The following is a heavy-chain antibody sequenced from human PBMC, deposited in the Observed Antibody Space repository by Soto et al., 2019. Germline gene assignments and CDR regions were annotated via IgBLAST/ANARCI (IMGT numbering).Heavy chain of an antibody. Sequence: ASVKVSCKASGYTFTSYGISWVRQAPGQGLEWMGWISAYNGNTNYAQKLQGRVTMTTETSTSTAYMELRSLRSDDTAVYYCASISNYSRGRKPHDYYYYYYMDVWGKGTTVTVSS. CDR1: GYTFTSYG. CDR3: ASISNYSRGRKPHDYYYYYYMDV. V-gene: IGHV1-18*01. D-gene: IGHD4-4*01. J-gene: IGHJ6*03. CDR2: ISAYNGNT.